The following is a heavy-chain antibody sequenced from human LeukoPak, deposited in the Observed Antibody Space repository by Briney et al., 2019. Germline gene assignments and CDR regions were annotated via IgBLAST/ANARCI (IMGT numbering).Heavy chain of an antibody. CDR1: GFTVSSNY. CDR3: ASGYSYGPEAFDI. D-gene: IGHD5-18*01. Sequence: GGSLRLSCAASGFTVSSNYMSWVRQAPGKGLEWVSVIYSGGSTYYADSVKGRFTISRDNSKNTLYLQMNSLRAEDTAVYHCASGYSYGPEAFDIWGQGTMVTVSS. J-gene: IGHJ3*02. CDR2: IYSGGST. V-gene: IGHV3-66*01.